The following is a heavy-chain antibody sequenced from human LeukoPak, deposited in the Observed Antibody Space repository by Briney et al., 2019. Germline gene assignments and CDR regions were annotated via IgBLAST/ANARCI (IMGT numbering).Heavy chain of an antibody. J-gene: IGHJ4*02. CDR1: GFTFSGYA. D-gene: IGHD1-1*01. CDR3: AIRPTEVQGPFDY. Sequence: GGSLRLSCAGSGFTFSGYAMYWVRQAPGKGLEWVSAISGSGDSTYYADSVKGRFTISRDNSKNMLYLQMSSLRVEDVAVYRCAIRPTEVQGPFDYWGQGALVTVSS. CDR2: ISGSGDST. V-gene: IGHV3-23*01.